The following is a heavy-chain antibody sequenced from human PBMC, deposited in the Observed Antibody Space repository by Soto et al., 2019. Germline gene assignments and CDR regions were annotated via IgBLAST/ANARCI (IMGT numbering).Heavy chain of an antibody. CDR2: ISSSSSTI. CDR1: GFTFNIYS. CDR3: ASGLRGYYYDTSGPPGY. V-gene: IGHV3-48*02. D-gene: IGHD3-22*01. Sequence: GGSLRLSCAASGFTFNIYSMNWVRQAPGKGLEWVSYISSSSSTIYYADSVKGRFTISRDNAKNSLYLQMNSLRDEDTAVYYCASGLRGYYYDTSGPPGYWGQGTLVTVS. J-gene: IGHJ4*02.